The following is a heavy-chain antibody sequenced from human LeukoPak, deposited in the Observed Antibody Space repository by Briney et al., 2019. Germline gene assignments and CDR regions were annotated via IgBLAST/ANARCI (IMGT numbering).Heavy chain of an antibody. CDR2: ISAYNGNT. CDR3: ARMGYSSSSYYFDY. V-gene: IGHV1-18*01. D-gene: IGHD6-6*01. CDR1: GYTFTSYG. Sequence: TSVKVSCKASGYTFTSYGISWVRQAPGQGLEWMGWISAYNGNTNYAQKLQGRVTMTTDTSTSTAYMELRSLRSDDTAVYYCARMGYSSSSYYFDYWGQGTLVTVSS. J-gene: IGHJ4*02.